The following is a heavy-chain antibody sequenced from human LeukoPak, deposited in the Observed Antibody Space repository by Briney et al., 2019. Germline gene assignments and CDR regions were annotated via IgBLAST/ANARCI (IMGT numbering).Heavy chain of an antibody. J-gene: IGHJ4*02. CDR1: GFTFSSYA. Sequence: GGSLRLSRAASGFTFSSYAMSWVRQAPGEGLEWVSAIGGSGGTTYYADSVKGRFTISRDNSKNTVYLQMNSLRAEDTAVYYCAKRDSSGYYYFDYWGQGTLVTASS. CDR3: AKRDSSGYYYFDY. D-gene: IGHD3-22*01. V-gene: IGHV3-23*01. CDR2: IGGSGGTT.